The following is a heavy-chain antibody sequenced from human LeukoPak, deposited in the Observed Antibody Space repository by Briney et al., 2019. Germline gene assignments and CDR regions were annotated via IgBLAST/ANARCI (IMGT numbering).Heavy chain of an antibody. Sequence: GESLKISCKGSGYSFTSYWIGWVRQMPGKSLEWMGIIYPGDSDTRYSPSFQGQVTISADKSISTAYLQWSSLKASDTAMYYCARHGRRSITIFGVVYGDYWGQGTLVTVSS. CDR3: ARHGRRSITIFGVVYGDY. J-gene: IGHJ4*02. CDR1: GYSFTSYW. V-gene: IGHV5-51*01. D-gene: IGHD3-3*01. CDR2: IYPGDSDT.